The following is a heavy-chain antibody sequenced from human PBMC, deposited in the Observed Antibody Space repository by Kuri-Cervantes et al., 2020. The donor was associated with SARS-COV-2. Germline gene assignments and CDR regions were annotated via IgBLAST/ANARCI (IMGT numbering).Heavy chain of an antibody. CDR1: GGSVSSGSYY. V-gene: IGHV4-61*01. CDR3: AGIYCSGGSCRGVDY. Sequence: SETLSLTCSVSGGSVSSGSYYWSWIRQPPGKGLEWIGYISISGGTNYNPSLKSRVTISGDTSKDQFSLKLSSVTAADTAVYYCAGIYCSGGSCRGVDYWGQGILVTVSS. J-gene: IGHJ4*02. CDR2: ISISGGT. D-gene: IGHD2-15*01.